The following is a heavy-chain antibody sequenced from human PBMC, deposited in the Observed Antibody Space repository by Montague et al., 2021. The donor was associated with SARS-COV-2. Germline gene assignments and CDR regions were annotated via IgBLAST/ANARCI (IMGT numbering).Heavy chain of an antibody. V-gene: IGHV6-1*01. J-gene: IGHJ4*02. Sequence: CAISGDSVSSNTATWNWIRQSPSRGLEWLGRTYYRSKWYHDYAIXLKSRITINPDTSKNQFSLHLSSVTAADTAVYYCARDKVAGRGYYLEYWGQGTLVTVSS. CDR3: ARDKVAGRGYYLEY. D-gene: IGHD6-19*01. CDR1: GDSVSSNTAT. CDR2: TYYRSKWYH.